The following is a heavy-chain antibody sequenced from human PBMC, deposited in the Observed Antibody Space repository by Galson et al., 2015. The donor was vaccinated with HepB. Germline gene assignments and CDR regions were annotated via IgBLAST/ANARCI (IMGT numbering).Heavy chain of an antibody. Sequence: SVQVSCKASGYTFIGYYLHWVRQAPGQGLEWMGWINPDSGGTDYAQKFQGRVTMTRDTSVSTAYMELRSLRSDDAAVYFSARADSSGSSPVDFWGQRPLVTVFS. CDR1: GYTFIGYY. CDR3: ARADSSGSSPVDF. CDR2: INPDSGGT. V-gene: IGHV1-2*02. D-gene: IGHD3-22*01. J-gene: IGHJ4*02.